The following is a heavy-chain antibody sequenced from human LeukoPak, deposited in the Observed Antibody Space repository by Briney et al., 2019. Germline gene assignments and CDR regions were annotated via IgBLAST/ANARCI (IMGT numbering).Heavy chain of an antibody. CDR3: ARGRYGDYVSRFDAFDI. J-gene: IGHJ3*02. V-gene: IGHV3-74*01. Sequence: GGSLRLSCAASGFTFSSYGMHWVRQAPGKGLVWVSRINSDGSSTSYADSVKGRFTISRDNAKNTLYLQMNSLRAEDTAVYYCARGRYGDYVSRFDAFDIWGQGTMVTVSS. CDR2: INSDGSST. D-gene: IGHD4-17*01. CDR1: GFTFSSYG.